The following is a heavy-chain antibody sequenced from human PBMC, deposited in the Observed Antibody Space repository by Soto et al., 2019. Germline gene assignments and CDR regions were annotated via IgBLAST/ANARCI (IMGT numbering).Heavy chain of an antibody. J-gene: IGHJ4*02. D-gene: IGHD3-22*01. CDR1: GGSASSGDYD. V-gene: IGHV4-30-4*01. Sequence: QVQLQESGPGLVKPSQTLSLTCSVSGGSASSGDYDWSWIRQPPGKGLEWIGYIYYSDSTYYNPSLKSRVTISVDSSKNHLSLKMRSVTAADTAVYFCARGAHYYDSSGYLDYWGQGTLVTVSS. CDR3: ARGAHYYDSSGYLDY. CDR2: IYYSDST.